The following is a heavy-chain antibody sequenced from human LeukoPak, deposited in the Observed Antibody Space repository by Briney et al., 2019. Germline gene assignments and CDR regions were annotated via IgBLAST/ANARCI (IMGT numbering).Heavy chain of an antibody. CDR3: AKDLDTAMVWADYYYGMDV. CDR1: GFTFSSYA. Sequence: GGSLRLSCAASGFTFSSYAMSWVRQAPGKGLEWVSAISGSGGSTYYADSVKGRFTISRDNSKNTLYLQMNSLRAEDTAVYYCAKDLDTAMVWADYYYGMDVWGQGTTVTVSS. D-gene: IGHD5-18*01. V-gene: IGHV3-23*01. J-gene: IGHJ6*02. CDR2: ISGSGGST.